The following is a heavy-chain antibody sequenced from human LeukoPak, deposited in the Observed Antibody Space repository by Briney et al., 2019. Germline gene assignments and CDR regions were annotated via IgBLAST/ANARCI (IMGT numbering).Heavy chain of an antibody. J-gene: IGHJ5*02. CDR3: ARGEAGYSYGYRSVDNWFDP. V-gene: IGHV4-39*07. Sequence: SETLSLTCTVSGGSISSSSYYWGWIRQPPGKGLEWIGSIYYSGSTYYNPSLKSRVTISVDTSENQFSLKLSSVTAADTAVYYCARGEAGYSYGYRSVDNWFDPWGQGTLVTVSS. CDR1: GGSISSSSYY. D-gene: IGHD5-18*01. CDR2: IYYSGST.